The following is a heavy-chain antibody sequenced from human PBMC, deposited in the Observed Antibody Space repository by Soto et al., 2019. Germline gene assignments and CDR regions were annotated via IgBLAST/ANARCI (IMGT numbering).Heavy chain of an antibody. CDR1: GFTFSSYA. CDR3: ARPLRYVGYCISTSGYDYYYDMDV. Sequence: QVQLVESGGGVVQPGRSLRLSCAASGFTFSSYAMHWVRQAPGKGLEWVAVISYDGSNKYYADSVKGRFTISRDNSKNTLLLQMNSLRAEDTAVYYCARPLRYVGYCISTSGYDYYYDMDVWGQGTTVTVSS. J-gene: IGHJ6*02. V-gene: IGHV3-30-3*01. D-gene: IGHD2-2*01. CDR2: ISYDGSNK.